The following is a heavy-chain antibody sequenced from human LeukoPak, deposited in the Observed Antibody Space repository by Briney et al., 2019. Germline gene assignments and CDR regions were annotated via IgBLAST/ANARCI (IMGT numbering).Heavy chain of an antibody. CDR1: GYSFTGYY. V-gene: IGHV1-2*02. CDR2: INPDSGAT. CDR3: ASGYSDYADYYNYYMDV. D-gene: IGHD4-11*01. J-gene: IGHJ6*03. Sequence: ASVKVSCKASGYSFTGYYMHWVRQAPGQGLEWMGWINPDSGATNYAQKFQGRVTMTRDTSITTAYMELSRLTSDDTAVYYCASGYSDYADYYNYYMDVWGKGTTVTVSS.